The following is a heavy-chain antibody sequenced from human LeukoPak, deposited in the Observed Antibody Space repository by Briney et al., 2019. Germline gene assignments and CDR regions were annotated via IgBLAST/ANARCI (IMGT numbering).Heavy chain of an antibody. Sequence: SETLSLTCTVSGGSISSYYWSWIRQPPGKGLEWIGYIYYSGSTNYNPSLKSRVTTSVDTSKNQFSLKLSSVTAADTAVYYCARDRAYSGYDHFDYWGQGTLVTVSS. D-gene: IGHD5-12*01. J-gene: IGHJ4*02. CDR1: GGSISSYY. CDR3: ARDRAYSGYDHFDY. V-gene: IGHV4-59*01. CDR2: IYYSGST.